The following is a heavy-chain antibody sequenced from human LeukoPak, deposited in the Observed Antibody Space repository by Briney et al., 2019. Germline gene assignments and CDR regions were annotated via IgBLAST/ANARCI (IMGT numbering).Heavy chain of an antibody. CDR2: INHSGST. Sequence: SETLSLTCAVYGGSFSGYYWSWIRQPPGKGLEWIGEINHSGSTNYNPSLKSRVTISVDTSKNQFSLKLSSVTAADTAVYYCARFSGGPSGYYYFDYWGQGTLVTVSS. V-gene: IGHV4-34*01. J-gene: IGHJ4*02. CDR3: ARFSGGPSGYYYFDY. CDR1: GGSFSGYY. D-gene: IGHD2-15*01.